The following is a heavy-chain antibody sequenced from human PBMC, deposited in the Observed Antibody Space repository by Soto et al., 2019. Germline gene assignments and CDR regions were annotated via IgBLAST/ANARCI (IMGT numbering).Heavy chain of an antibody. CDR2: INHSGST. J-gene: IGHJ6*02. V-gene: IGHV4-34*01. CDR3: ARSRAGVFRGVIIWSYYYGMDV. CDR1: GGSFRGYY. D-gene: IGHD3-10*01. Sequence: PSETLSLTCAVYGGSFRGYYWSWIRQPPGKGLESIGEINHSGSTNYNPSLKSRVTISVDTSKNQFSLKLSSVTAADTAVYYCARSRAGVFRGVIIWSYYYGMDVWGQGTTVTVSS.